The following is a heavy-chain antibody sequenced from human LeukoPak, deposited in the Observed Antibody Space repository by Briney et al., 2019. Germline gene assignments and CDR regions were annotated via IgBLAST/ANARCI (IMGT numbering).Heavy chain of an antibody. CDR3: VRAIGGYASY. Sequence: GGSLRLSCADSGVTFSSYWMSWVRQAPGKGLEWVANIKQDGSEKYYADSVKGRFTISRDNAKNSLYLQMNSLRAEDTAVYYCVRAIGGYASYWGQGTLVTVSS. V-gene: IGHV3-7*01. CDR1: GVTFSSYW. D-gene: IGHD5-12*01. J-gene: IGHJ4*02. CDR2: IKQDGSEK.